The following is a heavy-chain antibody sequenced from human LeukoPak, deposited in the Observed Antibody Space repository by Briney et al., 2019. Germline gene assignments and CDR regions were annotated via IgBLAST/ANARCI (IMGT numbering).Heavy chain of an antibody. CDR1: GGSISTYY. CDR3: ARDSSGSYYYFDY. Sequence: SETLSLTCTVSGGSISTYYWSWIRQPPGKGPEWVGFIYYSGGTNYNPSLKSRLTISIDMSKNQFSLRLSSVTAADTAVYYCARDSSGSYYYFDYWGQGTLVTVSS. CDR2: IYYSGGT. V-gene: IGHV4-59*01. D-gene: IGHD1-26*01. J-gene: IGHJ4*02.